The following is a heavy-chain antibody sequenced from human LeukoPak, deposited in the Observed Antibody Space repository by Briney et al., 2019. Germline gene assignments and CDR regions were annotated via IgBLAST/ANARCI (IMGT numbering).Heavy chain of an antibody. D-gene: IGHD5-18*01. Sequence: ASVKVSCKTSGYTFTSYGISWVRQAPGQGLEWMGWISAYNGNTNYAQKLQGRVTMTTDTSTTTAYMELRSLRSDDTAVYYCATHMDTAMIKAESDYWGQGTLVTVSS. CDR2: ISAYNGNT. CDR1: GYTFTSYG. J-gene: IGHJ4*02. V-gene: IGHV1-18*01. CDR3: ATHMDTAMIKAESDY.